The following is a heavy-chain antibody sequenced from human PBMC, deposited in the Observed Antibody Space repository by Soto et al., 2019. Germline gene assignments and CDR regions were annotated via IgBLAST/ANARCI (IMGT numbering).Heavy chain of an antibody. CDR2: INPHGGST. V-gene: IGHV1-18*01. D-gene: IGHD1-26*01. CDR1: GCTFTSYG. CDR3: ARSSGGNFGIIIEGTNWFAP. J-gene: IGHJ5*02. Sequence: ASVKVSCKASGCTFTSYGISWVRQAPGQGLEWMGVINPHGGSTAYAQKFKGRVTLTRDTSASTVYMEVSSLTSEDTAMYYCARSSGGNFGIIIEGTNWFAPWGQGTLVTVSS.